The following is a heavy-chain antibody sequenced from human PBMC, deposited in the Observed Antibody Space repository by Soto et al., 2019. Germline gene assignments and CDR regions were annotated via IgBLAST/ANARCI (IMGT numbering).Heavy chain of an antibody. CDR1: GFTFSSYG. CDR3: ATRARMPKFDY. Sequence: GGSLRLSCAASGFTFSSYGMHWVRQAPGKGLEWVAVISYDGSNKYYADSVKGRFTISRDNSKNALYLQLNSLRAEDTAVYYCATRARMPKFDYWGQGTLVTVSS. D-gene: IGHD2-2*01. V-gene: IGHV3-30*03. CDR2: ISYDGSNK. J-gene: IGHJ4*02.